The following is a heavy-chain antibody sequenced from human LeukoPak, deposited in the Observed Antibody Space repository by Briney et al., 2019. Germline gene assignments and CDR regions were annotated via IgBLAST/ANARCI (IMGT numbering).Heavy chain of an antibody. Sequence: ASVKVSCKASGYTFTGYYMHWVRQAPGQGLEWMGWINPNSDFTNFAQNFQGRVTMTSDTSISTAYMELSRLRSDDTAVYYCARVRYYDSSGQTDLYFDYWGQGTLVTVSS. J-gene: IGHJ4*02. CDR1: GYTFTGYY. CDR3: ARVRYYDSSGQTDLYFDY. CDR2: INPNSDFT. D-gene: IGHD3-22*01. V-gene: IGHV1-2*02.